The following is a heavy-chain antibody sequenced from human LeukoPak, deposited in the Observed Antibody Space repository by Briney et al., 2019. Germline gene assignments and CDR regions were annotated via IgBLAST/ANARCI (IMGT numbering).Heavy chain of an antibody. V-gene: IGHV4-34*01. D-gene: IGHD3-22*01. CDR3: AGGDYYDSSGEKGGYFDY. Sequence: SSETLSLTCAVYGGSFSGYYWSWIRQPPGKGLEWIGEINHSGSTNYNPSLKSRVTISVDTSKNQFSLKLSSVTAADTAVYYCAGGDYYDSSGEKGGYFDYWGQGTLVTVSS. J-gene: IGHJ4*02. CDR2: INHSGST. CDR1: GGSFSGYY.